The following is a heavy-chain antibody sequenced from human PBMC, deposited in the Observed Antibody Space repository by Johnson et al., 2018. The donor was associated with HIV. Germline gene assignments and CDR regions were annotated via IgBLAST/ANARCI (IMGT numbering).Heavy chain of an antibody. Sequence: VQLVESGGGVVQPGRSLRLSCAASGFSVSSNYMSWVRQAPGKGLEWVGRVKSKTDGGTTDYAAPVKGRFTISRDASKNTLYLQMNSLKTEDTAVYYCTTGLYWNDAFDIWGQGTMVTVSS. CDR3: TTGLYWNDAFDI. CDR2: VKSKTDGGTT. V-gene: IGHV3-15*01. D-gene: IGHD1-1*01. CDR1: GFSVSSNY. J-gene: IGHJ3*02.